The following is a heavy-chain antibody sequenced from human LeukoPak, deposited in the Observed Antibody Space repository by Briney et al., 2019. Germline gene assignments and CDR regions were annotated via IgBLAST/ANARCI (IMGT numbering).Heavy chain of an antibody. CDR1: GGSISSYY. D-gene: IGHD3-16*01. CDR3: AGGFRYFDY. CDR2: IYYSGST. Sequence: SETLSLTCTVSGGSISSYYRSWIRQPPGKGLEWIGYIYYSGSTNYNPSLKSRVTISVDTSKNQFSLKLSSVTAADTAVYYCAGGFRYFDYWGQGTLVTVSS. J-gene: IGHJ4*02. V-gene: IGHV4-59*08.